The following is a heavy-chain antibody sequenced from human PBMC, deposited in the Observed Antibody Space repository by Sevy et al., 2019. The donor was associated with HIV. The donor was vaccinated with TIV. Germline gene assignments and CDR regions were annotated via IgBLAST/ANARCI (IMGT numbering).Heavy chain of an antibody. CDR3: ATGTTDSSISWVFDV. V-gene: IGHV3-23*01. J-gene: IGHJ3*01. D-gene: IGHD6-13*01. Sequence: GGSLRLSCAASGFTFFSHVMSWVRQAPGKGLEWVSGLSGSGGTTYYAESVKGRFSISRDNSKNKLYLQMSSLRIEDTAVYYCATGTTDSSISWVFDVWGQGTMVTVSS. CDR1: GFTFFSHV. CDR2: LSGSGGTT.